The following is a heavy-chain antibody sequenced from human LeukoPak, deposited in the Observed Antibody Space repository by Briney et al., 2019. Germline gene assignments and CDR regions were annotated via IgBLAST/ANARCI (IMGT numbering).Heavy chain of an antibody. J-gene: IGHJ4*02. CDR1: GFTFSSYV. Sequence: GGSLRLSCTASGFTFSSYVMSWVRQAPGKGLEWVSGISDSGGSTYYADSVKGRFTVSRDNSKNKLYLQMNSLRAEDTAVYYCAKSTGSYVPYYFDYWGQGTLVTVSS. CDR2: ISDSGGST. V-gene: IGHV3-23*01. CDR3: AKSTGSYVPYYFDY. D-gene: IGHD1-26*01.